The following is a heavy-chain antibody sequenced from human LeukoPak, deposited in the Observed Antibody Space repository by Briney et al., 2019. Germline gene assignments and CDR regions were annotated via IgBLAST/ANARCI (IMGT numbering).Heavy chain of an antibody. CDR2: IYYDGSNK. V-gene: IGHV3-33*01. CDR1: GYIFSSYG. Sequence: PGSSLRLSCEASGYIFSSYGMHWVRQAPGKGLEWVAVIYYDGSNKYYADSVRGRFTISRDNSKNTLFLQLSSLRAEDTAVYYCARDTFYSSGVYGLDVWGQGTTVTVPS. J-gene: IGHJ6*02. CDR3: ARDTFYSSGVYGLDV. D-gene: IGHD3-22*01.